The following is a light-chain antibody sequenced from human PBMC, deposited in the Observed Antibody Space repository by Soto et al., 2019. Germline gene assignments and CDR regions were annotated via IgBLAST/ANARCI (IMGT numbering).Light chain of an antibody. V-gene: IGLV2-14*01. CDR3: GSYTSSRNVV. J-gene: IGLJ2*01. Sequence: QSALTQPASVSGSPGQSITISCTGTSSDVGGHNYVSWYQQYPGKAPKLMIYDVSDRPSGVSNRFSGSKSGNTASLTISGLQAEDEADYYCGSYTSSRNVVFGGGTQLTVL. CDR1: SSDVGGHNY. CDR2: DVS.